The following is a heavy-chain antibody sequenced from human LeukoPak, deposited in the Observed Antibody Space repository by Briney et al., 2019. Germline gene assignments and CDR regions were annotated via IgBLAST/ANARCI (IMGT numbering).Heavy chain of an antibody. CDR3: AKAGYYDSGSYYRIYYYYYMDV. CDR1: GVTFSSYG. D-gene: IGHD3-10*01. V-gene: IGHV3-30*02. CDR2: ILYDGRNK. Sequence: GGSLRLSCAASGVTFSSYGMRWGRQDPGKGVEGGAFILYDGRNKYYTDSLKGRFTISRDNSKNTLYLQMNSMRDEDTAVYYCAKAGYYDSGSYYRIYYYYYMDVWGKGTTVTISS. J-gene: IGHJ6*03.